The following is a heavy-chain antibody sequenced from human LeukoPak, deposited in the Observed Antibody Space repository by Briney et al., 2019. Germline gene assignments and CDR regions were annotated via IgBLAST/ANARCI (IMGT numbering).Heavy chain of an antibody. Sequence: GGSLRLSCAASRFTFSIYAMSWVRQAPGKGLEWVSGISGSGGDTYYADSVKGRFTISRDNSKNTVYLQMNSLRAEDTAVYYCATFSYAGNAGGSVGPWGQGTLVTVSS. CDR3: ATFSYAGNAGGSVGP. D-gene: IGHD4-23*01. J-gene: IGHJ5*02. CDR1: RFTFSIYA. V-gene: IGHV3-23*01. CDR2: ISGSGGDT.